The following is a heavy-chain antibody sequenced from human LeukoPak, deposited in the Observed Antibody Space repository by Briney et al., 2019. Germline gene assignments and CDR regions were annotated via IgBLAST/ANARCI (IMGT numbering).Heavy chain of an antibody. CDR3: ARDIHCSGGSCYPNDAFGI. D-gene: IGHD2-15*01. Sequence: SETLSLTCTVSGGSISSYYWSWIRQPPGKGLEWIGYIYYSGSTNYNPSLKSRVTISVDTSKNQFSLKLSSVTAAETAVYYCARDIHCSGGSCYPNDAFGIWGQGTMVTVSS. CDR1: GGSISSYY. J-gene: IGHJ3*02. V-gene: IGHV4-59*01. CDR2: IYYSGST.